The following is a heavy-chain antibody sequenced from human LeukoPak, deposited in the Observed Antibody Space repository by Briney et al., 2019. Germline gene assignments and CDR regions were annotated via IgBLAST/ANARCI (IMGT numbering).Heavy chain of an antibody. CDR3: AKGSGGYSGSGSPHFDS. V-gene: IGHV3-33*06. CDR1: GFSFSSFA. D-gene: IGHD3-10*01. Sequence: PGRSLRLSCGASGFSFSSFAMHWVRQAPGKVLEWVAVIWYDGSNKYYADSVKGRFTISRDNSKNMVYLQMNSLRAEDTAVYYCAKGSGGYSGSGSPHFDSWGQGTLVAVSS. CDR2: IWYDGSNK. J-gene: IGHJ5*01.